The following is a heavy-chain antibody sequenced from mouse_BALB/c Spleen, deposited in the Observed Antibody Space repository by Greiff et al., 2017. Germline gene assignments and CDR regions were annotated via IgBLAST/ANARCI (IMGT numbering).Heavy chain of an antibody. J-gene: IGHJ4*01. CDR3: ARFGSYYAMDY. CDR1: GFNIKDTY. V-gene: IGHV14-3*02. D-gene: IGHD1-2*01. Sequence: VQLQQSGAELVKPGASVKLSCTASGFNIKDTYMHWVKQRPEQGLEWIGRIDPANGNTKYDPKFQGKATITADTSSNTAHLQLSSLTSEDTAVYYCARFGSYYAMDYWGQGTSVTVSS. CDR2: IDPANGNT.